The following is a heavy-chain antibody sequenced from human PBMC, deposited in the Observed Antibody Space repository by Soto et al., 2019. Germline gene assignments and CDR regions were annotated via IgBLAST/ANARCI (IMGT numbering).Heavy chain of an antibody. CDR3: ARGQRFSDWFDP. D-gene: IGHD3-3*01. CDR1: GGSMCSYY. CDR2: VYSSGGT. J-gene: IGHJ5*02. V-gene: IGHV4-4*07. Sequence: QVHLQQSGPGLVNPSETLSLTCTVSGGSMCSYYWTWIRQPAGKGLEWIGRVYSSGGTHYNPSLKSRVTISLDTSKNQFSLRLLSVTDADTAVYYCARGQRFSDWFDPWGQGTLVTVSS.